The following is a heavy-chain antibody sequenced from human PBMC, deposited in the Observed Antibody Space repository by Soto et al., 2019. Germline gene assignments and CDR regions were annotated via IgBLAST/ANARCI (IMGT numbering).Heavy chain of an antibody. CDR2: ISSSSSTI. J-gene: IGHJ6*03. CDR3: ARDGKCSSTSFYAGSNYYYYYYYMDV. CDR1: GFTFSSYS. Sequence: PGGSLSLSCAASGFTFSSYSMNWVRQAPGKGLEWVSYISSSSSTIYYAGSVKGRFTISRDNAKNSLYLQMNSLRAEDTAVYYCARDGKCSSTSFYAGSNYYYYYYYMDVWGKGTTVTVSS. D-gene: IGHD2-2*03. V-gene: IGHV3-48*01.